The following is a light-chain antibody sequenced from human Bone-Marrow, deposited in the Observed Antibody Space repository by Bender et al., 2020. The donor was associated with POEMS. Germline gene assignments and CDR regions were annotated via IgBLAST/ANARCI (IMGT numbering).Light chain of an antibody. CDR2: EGS. J-gene: IGLJ1*01. V-gene: IGLV2-14*02. CDR3: SSHTSGSKV. CDR1: SSDIGTYNV. Sequence: QSALTQPPSASGSPGQSITISCTGTSSDIGTYNVVSWYQQHPGNAPKVIIYEGSKRPSGVSIRFSGSKSGNTASLTISGLQAEDEADYYCSSHTSGSKVFGTGTKVIVL.